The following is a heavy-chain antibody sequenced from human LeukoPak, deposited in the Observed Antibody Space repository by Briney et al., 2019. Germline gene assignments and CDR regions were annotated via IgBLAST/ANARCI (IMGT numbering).Heavy chain of an antibody. CDR2: IYPGDSDT. Sequence: GESLKISCKGSGYSFTSYWIGWVRQMPGKGLEWMGIIYPGDSDTRYSPSFQGQVTISADKSISTAYLQWSSLKASDTAMYYCARLGAPGDIVVVPAAALHFDYWGQGTLVTVSS. V-gene: IGHV5-51*01. J-gene: IGHJ4*02. CDR1: GYSFTSYW. D-gene: IGHD2-2*01. CDR3: ARLGAPGDIVVVPAAALHFDY.